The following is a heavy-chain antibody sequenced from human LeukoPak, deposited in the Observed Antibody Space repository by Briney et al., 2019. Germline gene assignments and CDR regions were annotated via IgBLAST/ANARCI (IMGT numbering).Heavy chain of an antibody. CDR3: ASRTGSYYPFDS. CDR1: GYSFSNYY. V-gene: IGHV5-51*01. J-gene: IGHJ4*02. D-gene: IGHD1-26*01. Sequence: RESLKISCKGSGYSFSNYYIDWVRQMPGKGLEWMGVMYPGGSDISYSPSFQGQVTISADKSIDIAYLQWSSLKASDSAMYYCASRTGSYYPFDSWGQGTLVTVSS. CDR2: MYPGGSDI.